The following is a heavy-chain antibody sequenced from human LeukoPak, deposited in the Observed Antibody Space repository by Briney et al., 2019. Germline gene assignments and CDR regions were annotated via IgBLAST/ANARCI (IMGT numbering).Heavy chain of an antibody. CDR2: IYYSGST. CDR1: GGSISSGDYY. J-gene: IGHJ2*01. D-gene: IGHD2-21*02. V-gene: IGHV4-30-4*01. Sequence: PSETLSLTCTVSGGSISSGDYYWSWIRQPPGKGLEWIGYIYYSGSTYYNPSLKSRVTISVDRSKNQFSLKLSSVTAADTAVYYCARAGKVLAYCGGDCSSYWYFDLWGRGTLVTVSS. CDR3: ARAGKVLAYCGGDCSSYWYFDL.